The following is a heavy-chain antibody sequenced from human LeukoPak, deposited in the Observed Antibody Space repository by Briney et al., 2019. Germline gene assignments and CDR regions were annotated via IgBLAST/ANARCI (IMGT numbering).Heavy chain of an antibody. Sequence: GGSLRLSCAASGFTFSSYDMSCVRQAPGQGLEWVSGISSSGGTTYYADSVKGRFTISRDNSKNTLSLQMNSLSAEDTAVFYCAKRAAYHFDYWGQGPLVTVSS. CDR2: ISSSGGTT. CDR1: GFTFSSYD. V-gene: IGHV3-23*01. J-gene: IGHJ4*02. D-gene: IGHD2-15*01. CDR3: AKRAAYHFDY.